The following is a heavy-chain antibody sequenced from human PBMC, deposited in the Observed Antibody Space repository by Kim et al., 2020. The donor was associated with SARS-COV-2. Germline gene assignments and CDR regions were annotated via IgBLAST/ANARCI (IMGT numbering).Heavy chain of an antibody. CDR2: INHSGST. Sequence: SETLSLTCAVYGGSFSGYYWSWIRQPPGKGLEWIGEINHSGSTNYNPSLKSRVTISVDTSKNQFSLKLSSVTAADTAVYYCARHNCLRGLNYGMDVWGQG. J-gene: IGHJ6*02. D-gene: IGHD1-1*01. CDR1: GGSFSGYY. CDR3: ARHNCLRGLNYGMDV. V-gene: IGHV4-34*01.